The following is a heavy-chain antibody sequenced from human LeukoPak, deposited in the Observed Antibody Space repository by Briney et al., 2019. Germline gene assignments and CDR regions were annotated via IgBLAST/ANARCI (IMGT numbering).Heavy chain of an antibody. CDR3: AGHHPRNTVDF. D-gene: IGHD2-8*02. V-gene: IGHV3-30-3*01. CDR2: ISYDGSNK. Sequence: PGGSLRLSCAASGFTFSSYAMHWVRQAPGKGLEWVAVISYDGSNKYYADSVKGRFTISRDNSKNTLYLQMNSLRAEDTVVYYCAGHHPRNTVDFWGQGTLVTVSS. CDR1: GFTFSSYA. J-gene: IGHJ4*02.